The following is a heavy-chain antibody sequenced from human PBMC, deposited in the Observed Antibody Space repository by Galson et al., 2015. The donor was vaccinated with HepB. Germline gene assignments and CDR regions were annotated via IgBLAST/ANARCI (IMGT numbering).Heavy chain of an antibody. J-gene: IGHJ6*03. CDR2: IIPIFGTA. D-gene: IGHD2-2*02. CDR3: ARLRYCSSTSCYRPLGIILRPDSYYYYYMDV. Sequence: SVKVSCKASGGTFSSYAISWVRQAPGQGLEWMGGIIPIFGTANYAQKFQGRVTITADESTSTAYMELSSLRSEDTAVYYCARLRYCSSTSCYRPLGIILRPDSYYYYYMDVWGKGTTVTVSS. V-gene: IGHV1-69*13. CDR1: GGTFSSYA.